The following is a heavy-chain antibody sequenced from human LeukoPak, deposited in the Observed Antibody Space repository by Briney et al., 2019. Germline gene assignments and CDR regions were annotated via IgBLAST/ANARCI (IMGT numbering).Heavy chain of an antibody. CDR2: ISGSGGST. D-gene: IGHD2-21*02. CDR1: GFTFSSYA. CDR3: AKDPLAYCGGDCYRGYYFDY. J-gene: IGHJ4*02. Sequence: PGGSLRLSCAASGFTFSSYAMSWVRQAPGKGLEWVSAISGSGGSTYYADSVKGRFTISRDNSKNTLYLQMNRLRAEDTAVYYCAKDPLAYCGGDCYRGYYFDYWGQGTLVTVSS. V-gene: IGHV3-23*01.